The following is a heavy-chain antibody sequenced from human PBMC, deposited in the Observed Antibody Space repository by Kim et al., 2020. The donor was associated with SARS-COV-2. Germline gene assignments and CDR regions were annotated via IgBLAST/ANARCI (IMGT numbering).Heavy chain of an antibody. Sequence: GGSLRLSCAASGFTFSSYAMHWVRQAPGKGLEWVAVISYDGSNKYYADSVKGRFTISRDNSKNTLYLQMNSLRAEDTAVYYCARDGPSSSSWALSHYYYGMDVWGQGTTVTVSS. V-gene: IGHV3-30*04. J-gene: IGHJ6*02. CDR1: GFTFSSYA. CDR2: ISYDGSNK. CDR3: ARDGPSSSSWALSHYYYGMDV. D-gene: IGHD6-13*01.